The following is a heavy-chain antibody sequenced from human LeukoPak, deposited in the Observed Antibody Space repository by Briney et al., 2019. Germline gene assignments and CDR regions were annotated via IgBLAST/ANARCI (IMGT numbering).Heavy chain of an antibody. CDR3: ARLRGLYSDTNRYQTALDC. J-gene: IGHJ4*02. CDR1: EFTFSSYA. D-gene: IGHD1-26*01. V-gene: IGHV3-23*01. CDR2: MSGSGGST. Sequence: PGGSLRLSCAASEFTFSSYAMTWVRQAPGKGLEWVSAMSGSGGSTYYADSVKGRFTISRDNSKNTLYLQMNNLRAEDTAVYYCARLRGLYSDTNRYQTALDCWGQGTLVTVSS.